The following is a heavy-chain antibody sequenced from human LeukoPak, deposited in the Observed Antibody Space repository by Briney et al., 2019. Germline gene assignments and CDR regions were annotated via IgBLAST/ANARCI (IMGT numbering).Heavy chain of an antibody. Sequence: GGSLRLSCAASGFTFSSYAMSWVRQAPGKGLEWVSAISGSGGSTYYADSVKGRFTISRDNSKNTLYLQMNSLRAEDTAVYYCYGYPPRPNWFDPWGQGTLVTVSS. J-gene: IGHJ5*02. CDR2: ISGSGGST. CDR1: GFTFSSYA. CDR3: YGYPPRPNWFDP. V-gene: IGHV3-23*01. D-gene: IGHD6-13*01.